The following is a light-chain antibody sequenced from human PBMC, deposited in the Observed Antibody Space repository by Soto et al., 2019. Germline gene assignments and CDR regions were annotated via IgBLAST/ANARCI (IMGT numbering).Light chain of an antibody. V-gene: IGKV1-8*01. CDR2: AAS. CDR1: QFISTY. CDR3: QQYYSYPWT. J-gene: IGKJ1*01. Sequence: IRLPESPSSVAASVGDTVTITCRPSQFISTYFNWYQQKPGEVPKLLIYAASTLQSGVPSRFSGSGSGTDFTLTISCLQSEDFATYYCQQYYSYPWTFGQGTKVDI.